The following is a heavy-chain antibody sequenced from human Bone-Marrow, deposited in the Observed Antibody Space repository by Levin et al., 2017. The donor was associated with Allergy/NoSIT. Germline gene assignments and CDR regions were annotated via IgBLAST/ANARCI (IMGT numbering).Heavy chain of an antibody. CDR1: XXXXXTXX. J-gene: IGHJ6*02. Sequence: GESLKISCKGSXXXXXTXXXXXXXXMSGKGLEWVGIIYPGDSDTRYSPSFRGQVTISADKSISTAYLQWDSLKASDTATYYCARHYTLDVWGQGTTVTVSS. CDR2: IYPGDSDT. V-gene: IGHV5-51*01. CDR3: ARHYTLDV.